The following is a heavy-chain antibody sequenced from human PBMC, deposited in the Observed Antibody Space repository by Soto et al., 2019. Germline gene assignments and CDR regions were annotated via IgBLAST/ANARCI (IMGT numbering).Heavy chain of an antibody. CDR1: GFTFSSYD. V-gene: IGHV3-13*01. Sequence: GGSLRLSCAASGFTFSSYDMHWVRQATGKGLEWVSAIGTAGDTYYPGSVKGRFTISRENAKNSLYLQMNSLRAGDTAVYYCARGRGIYSSSSGWFDPWGQGTLVTVSS. J-gene: IGHJ5*02. D-gene: IGHD6-6*01. CDR3: ARGRGIYSSSSGWFDP. CDR2: IGTAGDT.